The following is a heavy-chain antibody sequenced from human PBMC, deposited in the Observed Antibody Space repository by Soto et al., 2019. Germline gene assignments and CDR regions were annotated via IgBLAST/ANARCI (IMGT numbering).Heavy chain of an antibody. V-gene: IGHV1-3*01. J-gene: IGHJ4*02. CDR2: VNPGNDNT. CDR1: GYTFTSYA. CDR3: ARGVVGSWKDGCFDD. Sequence: ASVKVSCKASGYTFTSYAMHWVRQAPGQRLEWMGWVNPGNDNTAYSQKFQGRVTITRDTSASTAYMELSSLRSEDTAVYYCARGVVGSWKDGCFDDRGQRTPVTVSS. D-gene: IGHD1-1*01.